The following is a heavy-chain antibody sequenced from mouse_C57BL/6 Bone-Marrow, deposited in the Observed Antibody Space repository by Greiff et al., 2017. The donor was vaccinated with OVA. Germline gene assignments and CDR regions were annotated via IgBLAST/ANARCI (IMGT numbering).Heavy chain of an antibody. D-gene: IGHD1-1*01. CDR2: IDPETGGT. V-gene: IGHV1-15*01. Sequence: VQLQQSGAELVRPGASVTLSCKASGYTFTDYEMHWVKQTPVHGLEWIGAIDPETGGTAYNQKFKGKAILTADKSSSTAYMELRSLTSEDSAVYYCTIYEYYGSSYWYFDVWGTGTTVTVSS. CDR3: TIYEYYGSSYWYFDV. CDR1: GYTFTDYE. J-gene: IGHJ1*03.